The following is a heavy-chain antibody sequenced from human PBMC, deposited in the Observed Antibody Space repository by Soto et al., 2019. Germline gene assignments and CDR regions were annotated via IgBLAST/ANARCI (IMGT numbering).Heavy chain of an antibody. D-gene: IGHD3-10*01. J-gene: IGHJ6*02. Sequence: PSETLSLTCTVSGGSISLYHWSWIRQPPGKGLEWIGYIYYSGTTHYSPSLRRRVTISVDTSENQFSLKLSSVTAADTAVYYCAKHGITMVRGVIRYYYGMDVWGQGTTVT. CDR2: IYYSGTT. CDR1: GGSISLYH. CDR3: AKHGITMVRGVIRYYYGMDV. V-gene: IGHV4-59*01.